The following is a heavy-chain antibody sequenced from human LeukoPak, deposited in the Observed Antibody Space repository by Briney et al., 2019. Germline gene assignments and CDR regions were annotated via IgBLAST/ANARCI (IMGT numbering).Heavy chain of an antibody. J-gene: IGHJ4*02. V-gene: IGHV3-30*02. D-gene: IGHD2-2*02. CDR1: GFTFSNYA. CDR3: AKCLGPSAIHTGDY. CDR2: IRYDGSNK. Sequence: GGSLRLSCAASGFTFSNYAMHWVRQAPGKGLEWVAFIRYDGSNKYYADSVKGRFTISRDNTKNTLYLQMNSLRAEDSAVYYCAKCLGPSAIHTGDYWGQGTLVTVSS.